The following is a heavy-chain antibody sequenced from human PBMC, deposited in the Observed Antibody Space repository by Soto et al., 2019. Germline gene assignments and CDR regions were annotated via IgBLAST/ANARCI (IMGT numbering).Heavy chain of an antibody. Sequence: PSGTLSRTCTVSGTSMSSYYWSWIRQPPGKGLEWIANIHYSGTTNYNPSLASRVTISVDTSKNQFSLKMTSVTAADRVIYFCARYNSYAIDYWGRGTLVTVSS. CDR2: IHYSGTT. CDR1: GTSMSSYY. CDR3: ARYNSYAIDY. J-gene: IGHJ4*02. D-gene: IGHD2-8*01. V-gene: IGHV4-59*01.